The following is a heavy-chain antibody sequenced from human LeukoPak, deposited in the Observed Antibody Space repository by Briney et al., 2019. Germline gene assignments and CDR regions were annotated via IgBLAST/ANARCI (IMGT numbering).Heavy chain of an antibody. Sequence: GASVKVSCKATSRIGWVRQAPGQGLEWMGWIGSYGGDTYYAQKFQGRVTVTTDTSTSTVYMELRSLRSDDTAVYYCARDLWNFYDDSGYYRDFDSWGQGTLVTVSS. D-gene: IGHD3-22*01. CDR3: ARDLWNFYDDSGYYRDFDS. CDR1: TSR. V-gene: IGHV1-18*01. CDR2: IGSYGGDT. J-gene: IGHJ5*01.